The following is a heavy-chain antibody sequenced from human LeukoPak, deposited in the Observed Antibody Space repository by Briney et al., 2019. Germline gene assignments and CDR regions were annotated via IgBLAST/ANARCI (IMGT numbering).Heavy chain of an antibody. J-gene: IGHJ4*02. CDR3: AKDRISDFLSDSSYFDY. D-gene: IGHD3-3*01. Sequence: GGSLRLSCAASGFTFSSYAMSWVRQAPGKGLEWVSAISGSGGSTYYADSVKGWFTISRDNSKNTMYLQMNSLRVEDTAVYYCAKDRISDFLSDSSYFDYWGQGTLVTVSS. V-gene: IGHV3-23*01. CDR2: ISGSGGST. CDR1: GFTFSSYA.